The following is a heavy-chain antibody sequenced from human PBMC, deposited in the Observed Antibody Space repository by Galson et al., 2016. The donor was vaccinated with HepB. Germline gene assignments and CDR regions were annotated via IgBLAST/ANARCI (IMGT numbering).Heavy chain of an antibody. V-gene: IGHV1-69*13. CDR2: ISPIFGTT. D-gene: IGHD3-3*01. CDR3: ARNTIIGVSRGAWFDP. Sequence: SVKVSCKASGGTFSSYGIVWVRQAPGQGLEWMGGISPIFGTTNYAQKFQGRVTITADESTTTAYMELSSLRSEDTAVYYCARNTIIGVSRGAWFDPWGQGTLVTVPS. CDR1: GGTFSSYG. J-gene: IGHJ5*02.